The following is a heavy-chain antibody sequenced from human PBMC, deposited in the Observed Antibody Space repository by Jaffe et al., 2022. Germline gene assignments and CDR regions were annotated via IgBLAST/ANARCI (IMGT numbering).Heavy chain of an antibody. CDR3: AGGKYCSSSGCWGPYFYSYMDV. V-gene: IGHV4-59*01. D-gene: IGHD2-2*01. J-gene: IGHJ6*03. CDR2: IYYSGST. Sequence: QVQLQESGPGLVKPSETLSLTCTVSGGSISSFYWSWIRQPPGKGLEWIGYIYYSGSTNYNPSLKSRVTISVDTSKNQFSVKLSSVTAADTAVYYCAGGKYCSSSGCWGPYFYSYMDVWGKGTTVTVSS. CDR1: GGSISSFY.